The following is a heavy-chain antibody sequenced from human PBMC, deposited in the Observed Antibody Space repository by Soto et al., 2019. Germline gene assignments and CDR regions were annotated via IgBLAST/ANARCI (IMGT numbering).Heavy chain of an antibody. J-gene: IGHJ3*02. V-gene: IGHV4-30-2*01. CDR3: ARGGYCSGGSCSDAFDI. CDR1: GGSISSGGYS. Sequence: SETLSLTCAVSGGSISSGGYSWSWIRQPPGKGLEWIGYIYHSGSTYYNPSLKSRVTISVDRSKNQFSLNLSYVTAADTAVYYCARGGYCSGGSCSDAFDIWGQGKMVPVSS. D-gene: IGHD2-15*01. CDR2: IYHSGST.